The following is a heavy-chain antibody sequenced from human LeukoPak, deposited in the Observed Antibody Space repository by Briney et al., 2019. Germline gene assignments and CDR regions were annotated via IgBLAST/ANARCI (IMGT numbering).Heavy chain of an antibody. CDR3: ARASSQWLVPY. CDR2: ISSSSTYI. J-gene: IGHJ4*02. D-gene: IGHD6-19*01. V-gene: IGHV3-21*01. Sequence: GGSLRLSCGASGSTFSSYSMNGVRQAPGKGLEWVSSISSSSTYIYYADSVKGRFTISRDNAKNSLYLQMNSLRVEDTAVYYCARASSQWLVPYWGQGTLVTVSS. CDR1: GSTFSSYS.